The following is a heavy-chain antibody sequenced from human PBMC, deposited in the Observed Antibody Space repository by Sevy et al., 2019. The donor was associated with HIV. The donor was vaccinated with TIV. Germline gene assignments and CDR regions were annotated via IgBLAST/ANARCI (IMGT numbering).Heavy chain of an antibody. CDR2: LSYDDSDE. J-gene: IGHJ4*02. V-gene: IGHV3-30-3*02. CDR1: GFIFSTSP. Sequence: GGSLRLSCAASGFIFSTSPMHWVRQAPGKGLECVAILSYDDSDENYADSVKGRFTISSDNSKNTLDMQMNSLRTEDTAVYYCAKDDLGTIDYWGQGTLVTVSS. D-gene: IGHD2-8*01. CDR3: AKDDLGTIDY.